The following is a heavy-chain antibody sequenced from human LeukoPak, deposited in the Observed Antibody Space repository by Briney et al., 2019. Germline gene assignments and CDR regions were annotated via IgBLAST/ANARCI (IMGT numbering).Heavy chain of an antibody. CDR3: ARGAPYYYDSSGYYYYMDV. V-gene: IGHV3-30*01. J-gene: IGHJ6*03. CDR2: ISYDGSNK. D-gene: IGHD3-22*01. Sequence: GGSLRLSCAASGFTFSGYAMHWVRQAPGKGLEWVAVISYDGSNKYYADSVKGRFTISRDNSKNTLYLQMNSLRAEDTAVYYCARGAPYYYDSSGYYYYMDVWGKGTTVTVSS. CDR1: GFTFSGYA.